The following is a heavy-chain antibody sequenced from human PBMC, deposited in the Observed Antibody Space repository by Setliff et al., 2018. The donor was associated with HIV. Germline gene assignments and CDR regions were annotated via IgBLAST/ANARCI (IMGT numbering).Heavy chain of an antibody. Sequence: ASVKVSCKASGYSLTSYSINWVRQAPGQGLEWMGYINPNTGNPTYAQGFTGRFVFSADTPVSTAYLQIFSLKAEDTAVYYCTRDHTPPPNYDFWSGQIDLRNIFYYMDVWGTGTPVTVS. CDR1: GYSLTSYS. J-gene: IGHJ6*03. CDR2: INPNTGNP. CDR3: TRDHTPPPNYDFWSGQIDLRNIFYYMDV. D-gene: IGHD3-3*01. V-gene: IGHV7-4-1*01.